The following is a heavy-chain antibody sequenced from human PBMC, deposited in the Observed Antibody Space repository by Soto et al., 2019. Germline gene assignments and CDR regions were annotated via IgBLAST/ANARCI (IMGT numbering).Heavy chain of an antibody. CDR1: GITFSSYG. J-gene: IGHJ4*02. V-gene: IGHV3-23*04. CDR3: ARDRGGVKPYYCEY. D-gene: IGHD3-16*01. Sequence: EVQLVESGGDLVQPGESLRLSCAGSGITFSSYGMSWVRQAPGKGLEWVSAISGGGGTTYYADSVRGRFTISRDNSKNTVYLQMSGLRAEDTAVYYCARDRGGVKPYYCEYWGQGTLVTVSS. CDR2: ISGGGGTT.